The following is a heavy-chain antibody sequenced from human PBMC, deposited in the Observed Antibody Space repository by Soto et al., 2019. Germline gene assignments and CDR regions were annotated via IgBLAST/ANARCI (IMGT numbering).Heavy chain of an antibody. D-gene: IGHD3-22*01. Sequence: QVQLQESGPGLVKPSQTLSLTCTVSGGSISSGDYYWSWIRHHPGKGLEWIGYIYSGGSTYYNPSLRSRVTISADTSKNQFSLRLSSVTAADTAVYYCVRDYDYDTSRNDAFDIWGQGTMVTVSS. J-gene: IGHJ3*02. V-gene: IGHV4-31*03. CDR3: VRDYDYDTSRNDAFDI. CDR1: GGSISSGDYY. CDR2: IYSGGST.